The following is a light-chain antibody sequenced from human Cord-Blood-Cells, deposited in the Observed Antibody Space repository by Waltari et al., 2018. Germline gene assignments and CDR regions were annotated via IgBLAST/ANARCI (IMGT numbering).Light chain of an antibody. Sequence: QSALTQTASVSGSPGQSITISCTGPSSAVSGSNLVSWYQQHPGKAPKLMIYEGSKRPSGVSNRFSGSKSGNTASLTISGLQAEDEADYYCCSYAGSSTFVVFGGGTKLTVL. CDR2: EGS. CDR1: SSAVSGSNL. CDR3: CSYAGSSTFVV. V-gene: IGLV2-23*01. J-gene: IGLJ2*01.